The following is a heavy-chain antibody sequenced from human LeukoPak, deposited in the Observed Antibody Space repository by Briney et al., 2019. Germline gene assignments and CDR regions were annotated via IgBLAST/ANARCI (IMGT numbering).Heavy chain of an antibody. V-gene: IGHV3-33*08. CDR2: IYYDGSNQ. J-gene: IGHJ4*02. Sequence: GGSLRLSCAASGFTFSTYAMNWVRQAPGKGLEWVAVIYYDGSNQYYADSVKGRFTVSRDNAKNTLYLQMDSLRAEDTAVYYCATDRNSGKYYDYWGQGTLVTVSS. CDR1: GFTFSTYA. CDR3: ATDRNSGKYYDY. D-gene: IGHD1-26*01.